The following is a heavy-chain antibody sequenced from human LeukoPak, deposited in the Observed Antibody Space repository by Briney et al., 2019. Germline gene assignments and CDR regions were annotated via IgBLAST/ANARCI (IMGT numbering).Heavy chain of an antibody. Sequence: ASVKVSCKASGGGSFSNYALSWVRPAPGQGLEWMAGIIPILRTPNYAQRFQGRLTITTDESTSTAYMELSSLRSEDTAVYCCARGKSPTVATPFDYWGQGTLVTVSS. V-gene: IGHV1-69*05. CDR2: IIPILRTP. D-gene: IGHD4-23*01. CDR1: GGGSFSNYA. CDR3: ARGKSPTVATPFDY. J-gene: IGHJ4*02.